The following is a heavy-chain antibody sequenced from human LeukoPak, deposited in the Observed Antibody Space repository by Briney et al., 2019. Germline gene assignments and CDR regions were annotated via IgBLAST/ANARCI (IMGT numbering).Heavy chain of an antibody. Sequence: GRSLRLSCAASGFTFSSYAMHWVRQAPGKGLEWVAVISYDGSNKYYADSVKGRFTISRDNSKNTLYLQMNSLRAEDTAVYYCAREPTYSSGWYLDYWGQGTLATVSS. CDR1: GFTFSSYA. CDR3: AREPTYSSGWYLDY. V-gene: IGHV3-30-3*01. CDR2: ISYDGSNK. D-gene: IGHD6-19*01. J-gene: IGHJ4*02.